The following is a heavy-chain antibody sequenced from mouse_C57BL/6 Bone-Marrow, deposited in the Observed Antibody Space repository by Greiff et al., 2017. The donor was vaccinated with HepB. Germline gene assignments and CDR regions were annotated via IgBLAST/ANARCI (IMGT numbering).Heavy chain of an antibody. CDR3: ETAQAIYAMDY. CDR2: IYPRSGNT. Sequence: QVQLKESGAELARPGASVKLSCKASGYTFTSYGISWVKQRTGQGLEWIGEIYPRSGNTYYNEKFKGKATLTADKSSSTAYMELRSLTSEDSAVYFCETAQAIYAMDYWGQGTSVTVSS. J-gene: IGHJ4*01. D-gene: IGHD3-2*02. CDR1: GYTFTSYG. V-gene: IGHV1-81*01.